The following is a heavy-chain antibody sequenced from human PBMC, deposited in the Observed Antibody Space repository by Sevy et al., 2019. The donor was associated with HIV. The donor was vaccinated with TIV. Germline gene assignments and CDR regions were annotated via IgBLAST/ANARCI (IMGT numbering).Heavy chain of an antibody. CDR3: ATTKDYYDSSGSPFDD. CDR2: FDPEDGET. Sequence: ASVKVSCKVSGSTLTRLAIHWVRQAPGKGPEWMGSFDPEDGETIYSQKFQGRVTMTEDTSTDTGYMELSSLRSGDTAGYYCATTKDYYDSSGSPFDDWGQGTLVTVSS. D-gene: IGHD3-22*01. CDR1: GSTLTRLA. J-gene: IGHJ4*02. V-gene: IGHV1-24*01.